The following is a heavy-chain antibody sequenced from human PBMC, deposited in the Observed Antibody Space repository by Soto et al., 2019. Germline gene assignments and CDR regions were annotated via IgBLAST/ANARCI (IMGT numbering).Heavy chain of an antibody. CDR1: GGSFSGYV. D-gene: IGHD3-22*01. V-gene: IGHV4-34*01. Sequence: SETLSLTCAVYGGSFSGYVWSRIRQPPGKGLEWIGEINHSGSTNYNPSLKSRVTISADTSKNQFSLKLSSVTTADTAVYYCARGLAKNYDSIGCWGQGTQVTVSS. J-gene: IGHJ4*02. CDR3: ARGLAKNYDSIGC. CDR2: INHSGST.